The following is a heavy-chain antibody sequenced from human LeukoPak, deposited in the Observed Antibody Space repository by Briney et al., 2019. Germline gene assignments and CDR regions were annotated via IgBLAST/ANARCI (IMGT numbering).Heavy chain of an antibody. CDR2: IKADGSGT. J-gene: IGHJ6*02. Sequence: GGSLRLSCAASGFTIGPYAMYWVRQGPGRGLEWVSVIKADGSGTFYADSVRGRFTTSRDNSKNYLYLQMNSLTGEDTALYYCATWAFYHNLDVWGQGTTVIVSS. CDR3: ATWAFYHNLDV. V-gene: IGHV3-43*02. D-gene: IGHD2/OR15-2a*01. CDR1: GFTIGPYA.